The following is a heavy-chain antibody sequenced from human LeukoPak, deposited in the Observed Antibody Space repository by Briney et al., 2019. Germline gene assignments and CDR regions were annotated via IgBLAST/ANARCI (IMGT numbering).Heavy chain of an antibody. CDR3: ARDCSSTSCYEGWFDP. J-gene: IGHJ5*02. D-gene: IGHD2-2*01. V-gene: IGHV3-11*01. Sequence: LSLTCTVSGGSISSSSYYWGWIRQPPGKGLEWVSYISSSGSTIYYADSVKGRFTISRDNAKNSLYLQMNSLRAEDTAVYYCARDCSSTSCYEGWFDPWGQGTLVTVSS. CDR1: GGSISSSSYY. CDR2: ISSSGSTI.